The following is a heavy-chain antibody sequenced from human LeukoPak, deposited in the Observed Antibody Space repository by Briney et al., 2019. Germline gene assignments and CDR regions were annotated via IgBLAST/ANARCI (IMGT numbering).Heavy chain of an antibody. V-gene: IGHV1-2*06. D-gene: IGHD3-22*01. J-gene: IGHJ5*02. CDR3: ARLPVDYYDCSGYVPP. Sequence: ASVKVSCKASGYTFTGYYMHWVRQAPGQGLEWMGRINPNSGGTNYAQKFQGRVTMTRDTSISTAYMELSRLRSDDTAVYYCARLPVDYYDCSGYVPPWGQGTLVTVSS. CDR1: GYTFTGYY. CDR2: INPNSGGT.